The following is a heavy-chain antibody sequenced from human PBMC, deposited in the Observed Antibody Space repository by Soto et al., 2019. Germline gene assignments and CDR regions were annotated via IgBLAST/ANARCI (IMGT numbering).Heavy chain of an antibody. D-gene: IGHD6-13*01. V-gene: IGHV4-61*01. Sequence: QVQLQESGPGLVKTSETLSLTCTVSGGSVSSGSYYWSWIRQPPGKGLEWIGYIYYSGSTNYNPSLKSRVTISVDTSKNQFSLKLSSVTAADTAVYYCARQRRAYSSSWYGANNWFDPWGQGTLVTVSS. CDR2: IYYSGST. CDR1: GGSVSSGSYY. J-gene: IGHJ5*02. CDR3: ARQRRAYSSSWYGANNWFDP.